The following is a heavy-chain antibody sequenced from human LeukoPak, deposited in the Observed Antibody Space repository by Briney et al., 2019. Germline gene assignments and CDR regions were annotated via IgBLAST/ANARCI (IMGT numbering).Heavy chain of an antibody. CDR1: GFTFSSYG. D-gene: IGHD4-17*01. Sequence: GGSLRLSCAASGFTFSSYGMHWVRQAPGKGLEWVAVISYDGSNKYYADSVKGRFTISRDNAKNTLYLQMNSLRAEDTAVYYCAREGATVTTSYYYYYMDVWGKGTTVTVSS. J-gene: IGHJ6*03. V-gene: IGHV3-30*03. CDR3: AREGATVTTSYYYYYMDV. CDR2: ISYDGSNK.